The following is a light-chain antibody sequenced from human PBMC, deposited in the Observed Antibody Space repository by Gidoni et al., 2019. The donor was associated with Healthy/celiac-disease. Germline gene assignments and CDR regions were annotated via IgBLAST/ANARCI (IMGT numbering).Light chain of an antibody. V-gene: IGKV3-20*01. CDR1: QSVSSSY. CDR2: GAS. J-gene: IGKJ3*01. CDR3: QQYGSSPYT. Sequence: EIVLTQSPGTLSLSPGESATLSCRASQSVSSSYLAWYQQKPGQAPRLLLYGASSRATGIPDKFSGSGSGTDFTLTISRLEPEDVAVYYCQQYGSSPYTFGPGTKVDIK.